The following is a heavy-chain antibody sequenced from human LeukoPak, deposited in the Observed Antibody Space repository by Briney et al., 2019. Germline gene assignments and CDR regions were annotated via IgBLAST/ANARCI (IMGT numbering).Heavy chain of an antibody. Sequence: SETLSLTCTVSGGSISSSSYFWVWIRQPPGKGLEWIGSIYYSGSTNYNPSLKSRVTISVDTSKNQFSLKLSSVTAADTAVYYCARGVGDVLLWFGELSVKKTHFDYWGQGTLVTVSS. J-gene: IGHJ4*02. V-gene: IGHV4-39*07. D-gene: IGHD3-10*01. CDR1: GGSISSSSYF. CDR3: ARGVGDVLLWFGELSVKKTHFDY. CDR2: IYYSGST.